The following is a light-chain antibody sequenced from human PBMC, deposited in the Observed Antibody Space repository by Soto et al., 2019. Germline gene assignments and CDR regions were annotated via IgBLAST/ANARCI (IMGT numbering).Light chain of an antibody. CDR3: HVWDTTNDHPL. CDR1: NIGSKS. J-gene: IGLJ2*01. V-gene: IGLV3-21*04. Sequence: SYELTQPPSVSVAPGETARITCGGKNIGSKSVHWYQQKTGQAPVLVIYYDSDRPSGIPERFSGSNSGNTATLTVSRVEAGDEADYYCHVWDTTNDHPLFGGGTQLTVL. CDR2: YDS.